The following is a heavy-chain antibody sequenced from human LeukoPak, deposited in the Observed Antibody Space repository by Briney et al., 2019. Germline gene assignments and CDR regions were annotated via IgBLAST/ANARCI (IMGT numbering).Heavy chain of an antibody. CDR2: IYYSGST. J-gene: IGHJ5*02. D-gene: IGHD1-26*01. V-gene: IGHV4-39*07. CDR1: GGSISSSSYY. Sequence: SEALSLTCTVSGGSISSSSYYWGWIRQPPGKGLEWIGSIYYSGSTYYNPSLKSRVTISVDTSKNQFSLKLSSVTAADTAVYYCASSWARGSSSNNWFDPWGQGTLVTVSS. CDR3: ASSWARGSSSNNWFDP.